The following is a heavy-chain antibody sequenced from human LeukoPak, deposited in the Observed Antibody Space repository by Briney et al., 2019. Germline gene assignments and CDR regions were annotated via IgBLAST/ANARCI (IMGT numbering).Heavy chain of an antibody. J-gene: IGHJ5*02. V-gene: IGHV3-7*01. Sequence: GGSLRLSCAASGFTFSNYWMSWVRQAPGKGLEWVANIKEDGSEIRYVDSVKGRFTISRDNAKNSLYLQMNSLRAEDTSMYYCAREGSGRYVGTGAQSWGRGTLVTVSS. CDR3: AREGSGRYVGTGAQS. CDR2: IKEDGSEI. CDR1: GFTFSNYW. D-gene: IGHD6-19*01.